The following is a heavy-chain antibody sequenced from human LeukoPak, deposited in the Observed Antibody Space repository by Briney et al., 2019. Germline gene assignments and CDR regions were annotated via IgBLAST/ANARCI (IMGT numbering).Heavy chain of an antibody. D-gene: IGHD2-2*02. J-gene: IGHJ6*03. CDR3: ATNYSSSTSCYNDHYYTDV. V-gene: IGHV1-18*01. Sequence: ASVKVSCKASGYTFTSYGISWVRQAPGQGLEWMGWISAYNGNTNYAQKLQGRVTMTTDTSTSTAYMELRSLRSDDTAVYYCATNYSSSTSCYNDHYYTDVWGKGTTVTVSS. CDR1: GYTFTSYG. CDR2: ISAYNGNT.